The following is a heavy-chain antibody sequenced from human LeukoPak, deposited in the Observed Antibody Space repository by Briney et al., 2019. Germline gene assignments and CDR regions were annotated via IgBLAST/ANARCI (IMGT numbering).Heavy chain of an antibody. CDR3: ARDYFRAFMDV. J-gene: IGHJ6*02. CDR1: GFTFSSYA. V-gene: IGHV3-30-3*01. CDR2: ISYDGSNK. D-gene: IGHD3-9*01. Sequence: PGGSLRLSCAASGFTFSSYAMHWVRQAPGKGLEWVAVISYDGSNKYYADSVKGRFTISRDNSKNTLYLQMNSLRAEDTAVYYCARDYFRAFMDVWGQGTTVTVSS.